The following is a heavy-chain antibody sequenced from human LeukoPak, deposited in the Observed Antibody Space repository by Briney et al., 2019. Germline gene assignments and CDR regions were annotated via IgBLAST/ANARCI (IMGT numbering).Heavy chain of an antibody. D-gene: IGHD2-2*01. CDR3: ARVGCGSTSCPFDY. J-gene: IGHJ4*02. V-gene: IGHV4-39*07. Sequence: SETLSLTCTVSGGSISSSSYYWGWIRQPPGKGLEWIGSIYYSGSTYYNPSLKSRVTISVDTSKNQFSLKLSSVTAADTAVYYCARVGCGSTSCPFDYWGQGTLVTVSS. CDR2: IYYSGST. CDR1: GGSISSSSYY.